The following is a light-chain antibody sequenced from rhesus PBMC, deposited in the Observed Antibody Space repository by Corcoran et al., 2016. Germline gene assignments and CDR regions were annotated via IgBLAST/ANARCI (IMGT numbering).Light chain of an antibody. CDR2: KAS. CDR1: QSISSW. J-gene: IGKJ1*01. V-gene: IGKV1-22*01. CDR3: QQYSSSPRT. Sequence: DIQMTQSPSSLSASVGDTVTITCRASQSISSWFAWYQQKPGKAPKLLIYKASSLQSGVPSRFRGSGSGTYFTLTISRLQSEDFATYDCQQYSSSPRTFGQGTKVEIK.